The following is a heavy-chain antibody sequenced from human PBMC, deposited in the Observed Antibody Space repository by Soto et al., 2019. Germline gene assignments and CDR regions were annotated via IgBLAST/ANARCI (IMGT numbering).Heavy chain of an antibody. Sequence: LRLSCAASGFTFSRLWMTWVRQAPGKGLEWVANINQDGSGKYYVDSVKGRFTISRDNAKNSLFLQMNSLRAEDTALYYCTSCPSDVNYYGVFDYGGQGTPVTVA. CDR3: TSCPSDVNYYGVFDY. J-gene: IGHJ4*02. CDR1: GFTFSRLW. D-gene: IGHD3-22*01. CDR2: INQDGSGK. V-gene: IGHV3-7*03.